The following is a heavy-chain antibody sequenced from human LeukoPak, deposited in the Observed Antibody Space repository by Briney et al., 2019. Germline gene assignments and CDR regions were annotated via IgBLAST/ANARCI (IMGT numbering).Heavy chain of an antibody. J-gene: IGHJ3*02. V-gene: IGHV1-2*02. Sequence: ASVKVSCKASGYTLTNYFVHWLRQAPGQGLEWMGWSNPNSDGTNYVQKFQGRVTMTTDTSISTAYMELSRLRSDDTAVSHWSRGGRTYFSGNSGYYDALDIWGEETMVTVSS. CDR3: SRGGRTYFSGNSGYYDALDI. CDR1: GYTLTNYF. CDR2: SNPNSDGT. D-gene: IGHD3-22*01.